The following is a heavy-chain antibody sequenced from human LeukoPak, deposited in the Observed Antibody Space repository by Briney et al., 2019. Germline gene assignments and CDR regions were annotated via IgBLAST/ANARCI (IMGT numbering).Heavy chain of an antibody. CDR2: INPNSGGT. CDR1: GYTFTGYY. J-gene: IGHJ4*02. Sequence: ASVKVSCKASGYTFTGYYMHWVRQAPGQGLEWMGWINPNSGGTNYAQRFQGWATMTRDTSISTAYMELSRLRSDDTAVYYCARGVAAAGPPWGYWGQGTLVTVSS. V-gene: IGHV1-2*04. D-gene: IGHD6-13*01. CDR3: ARGVAAAGPPWGY.